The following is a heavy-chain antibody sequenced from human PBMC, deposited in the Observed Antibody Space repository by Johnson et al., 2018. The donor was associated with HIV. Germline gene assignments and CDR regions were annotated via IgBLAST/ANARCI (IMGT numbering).Heavy chain of an antibody. V-gene: IGHV3-23*04. CDR2: ISGSGATT. Sequence: VQLVESGGGVVQPGRSLRLSCVASGFTFSTYVMNWVRQAPGKGLEWVSGISGSGATTDYADSVKGRFTVPRDNSKTTLYLQMDSLIAEDTAMYYCAKGGLVVAGPLPHAFDIWGQGTLVTVSS. CDR1: GFTFSTYV. J-gene: IGHJ3*02. D-gene: IGHD6-19*01. CDR3: AKGGLVVAGPLPHAFDI.